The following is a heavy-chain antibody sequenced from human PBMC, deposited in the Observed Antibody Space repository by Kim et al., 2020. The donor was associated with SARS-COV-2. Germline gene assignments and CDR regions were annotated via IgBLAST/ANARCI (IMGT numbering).Heavy chain of an antibody. V-gene: IGHV3-30*18. J-gene: IGHJ4*02. CDR2: ISYDGSNK. Sequence: GGSLRLSCAASGFTFSSYGMHWVRQAPGKGLEWVVVISYDGSNKYYADSVKGRFTISRDNSKNTLYLQMNSLRAEDTAVYYCAKDFTDSPITFGPIWGSYRRGYFDYWGQGTLVTVSS. CDR3: AKDFTDSPITFGPIWGSYRRGYFDY. CDR1: GFTFSSYG. D-gene: IGHD3-16*02.